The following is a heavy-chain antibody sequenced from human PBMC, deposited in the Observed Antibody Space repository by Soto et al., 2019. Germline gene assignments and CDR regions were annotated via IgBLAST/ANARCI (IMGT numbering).Heavy chain of an antibody. CDR1: GFTFSSYA. D-gene: IGHD6-19*01. Sequence: PGGSLRLSCAASGFTFSSYAMSWVRQAPGKGLEWVSAISGSGGSTYYADSVKGRFTISRDNSKNTLYLQMNSLRAEDTAVYYCAKDRLLGGWHGGGSDYWGQGTLVTVSS. J-gene: IGHJ4*02. CDR3: AKDRLLGGWHGGGSDY. V-gene: IGHV3-23*01. CDR2: ISGSGGST.